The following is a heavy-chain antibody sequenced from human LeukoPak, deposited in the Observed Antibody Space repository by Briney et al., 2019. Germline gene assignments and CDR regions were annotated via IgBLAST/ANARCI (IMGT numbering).Heavy chain of an antibody. J-gene: IGHJ4*02. CDR3: AKGFQSFGSGSYSDY. Sequence: GGSLRLSCATSGFTFSSYAMSWVRQTPGKTLEWVSSISGSGSNTFYADSVEGRFPISRDNSKNTLYLQMNSLRAEDTAVYYCAKGFQSFGSGSYSDYWGQGTLVTVSS. CDR1: GFTFSSYA. V-gene: IGHV3-23*01. D-gene: IGHD3-10*01. CDR2: ISGSGSNT.